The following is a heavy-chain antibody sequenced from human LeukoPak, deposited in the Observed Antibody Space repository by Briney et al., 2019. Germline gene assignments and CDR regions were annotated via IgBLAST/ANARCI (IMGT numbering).Heavy chain of an antibody. D-gene: IGHD5-12*01. CDR1: GFTFSTAW. CDR3: TADLPDYGGYAFDY. CDR2: VKSKIDGGTT. Sequence: GGSLRLSCAASGFTFSTAWMNWVRQAPGKGLEWVARVKSKIDGGTTDYAAPVKGRFTISRDDSKNTMSLQVDSLKTEDTAVYYCTADLPDYGGYAFDYWGQGSLVTDSS. J-gene: IGHJ4*02. V-gene: IGHV3-15*01.